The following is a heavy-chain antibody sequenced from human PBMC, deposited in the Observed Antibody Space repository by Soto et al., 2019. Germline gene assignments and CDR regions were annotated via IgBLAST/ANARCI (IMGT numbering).Heavy chain of an antibody. J-gene: IGHJ3*01. CDR2: ISSNGNNK. V-gene: IGHV3-30-3*01. CDR3: ATRYYYDGAGYFHDAFDL. CDR1: GFSLTTYD. D-gene: IGHD3-22*01. Sequence: QVQLVESGGGVVQPGTSLRLSCAASGFSLTTYDMHWVRQAPGTGLEWVAVISSNGNNKYYADSVKGRFTISRDNSKNTLYLQMNSLRPEDAAVDYCATRYYYDGAGYFHDAFDLCGQGTMVTFSS.